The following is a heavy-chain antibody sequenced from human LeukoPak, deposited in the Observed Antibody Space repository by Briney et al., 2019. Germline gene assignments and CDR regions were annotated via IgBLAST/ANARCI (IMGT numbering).Heavy chain of an antibody. D-gene: IGHD2-8*01. J-gene: IGHJ4*02. V-gene: IGHV4-38-2*01. CDR2: IYYSGST. Sequence: GSLRLSCAASGFTFSSYGMSWVRQPPGKGLEWIGSIYYSGSTYYNPSLKSRVTISVDTSKNQFSLKLSSVTAADTAVYYCARYCTNGVCAVDYWGQGTLVTVSS. CDR3: ARYCTNGVCAVDY. CDR1: GFTFSSYG.